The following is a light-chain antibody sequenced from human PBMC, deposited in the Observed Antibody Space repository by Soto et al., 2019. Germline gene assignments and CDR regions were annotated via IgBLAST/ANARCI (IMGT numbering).Light chain of an antibody. CDR1: HNIGNN. J-gene: IGKJ4*01. Sequence: VVLTQSPATLSVSPGETAPFSCRASHNIGNNLAWYQHKPGQAPRLLISYASSGATGIPGRFSGSGSGTEFALTISSLQSEDSAVYYCQHFYNWPVTFGGGTQVEL. CDR3: QHFYNWPVT. CDR2: YAS. V-gene: IGKV3-15*01.